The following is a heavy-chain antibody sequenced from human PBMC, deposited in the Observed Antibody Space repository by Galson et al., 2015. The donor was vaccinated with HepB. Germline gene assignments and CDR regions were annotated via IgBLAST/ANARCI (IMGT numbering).Heavy chain of an antibody. V-gene: IGHV3-48*03. CDR3: VRDGIYCSGGICHPY. J-gene: IGHJ4*02. CDR2: ISSGGSTI. D-gene: IGHD2-15*01. Sequence: SLRLSCAASGFTLSSYEMNWVRQAPGKGLEWVSYISSGGSTIYYADSVKGRFTISRDNAKNSLSLQMNSLRAEDTAVYYCVRDGIYCSGGICHPYWGQGTLVAASS. CDR1: GFTLSSYE.